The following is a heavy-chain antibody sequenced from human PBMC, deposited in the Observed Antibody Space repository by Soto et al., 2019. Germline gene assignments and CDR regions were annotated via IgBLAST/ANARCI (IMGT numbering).Heavy chain of an antibody. D-gene: IGHD3-10*01. CDR3: ASRKYRGVGRYFAFDS. V-gene: IGHV4-61*01. Sequence: QVQLQASGPGLVKPSETLSLNCAVSGASVRSGNEYWSWIRQPTGKGLEWIGDFYSSGSPNYNPSLKSRVTISVDTSKNQFSLTLSSVTAADTALYYCASRKYRGVGRYFAFDSWGQGTMVTVSS. J-gene: IGHJ3*02. CDR2: FYSSGSP. CDR1: GASVRSGNEY.